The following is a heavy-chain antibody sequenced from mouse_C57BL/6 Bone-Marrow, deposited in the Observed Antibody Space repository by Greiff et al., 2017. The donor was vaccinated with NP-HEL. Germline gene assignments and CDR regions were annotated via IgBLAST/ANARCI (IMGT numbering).Heavy chain of an antibody. CDR2: IYPGSGST. Sequence: QVQLQQPGAELVKPGASVKMSCKASGYTFTSYWITWVKQRPGQGLEWIGDIYPGSGSTNYNEKFKSKATLTVDTSSSTAYMQLSRLTSEDSAVYDSARVDNSKWYFDVWGTGTTVTVSS. J-gene: IGHJ1*03. D-gene: IGHD2-5*01. CDR3: ARVDNSKWYFDV. V-gene: IGHV1-55*01. CDR1: GYTFTSYW.